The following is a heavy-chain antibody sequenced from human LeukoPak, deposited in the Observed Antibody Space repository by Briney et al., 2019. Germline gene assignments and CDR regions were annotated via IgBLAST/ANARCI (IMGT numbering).Heavy chain of an antibody. CDR2: IYYSGST. CDR3: ASSDSSGLFDY. Sequence: SETLSLTCTVSGGSISSSSYYWGWIRQPPGKGPEWIGSIYYSGSTYYNPSLKSRVTISVDTSKNQFSLKLSSVTAADTAVYYCASSDSSGLFDYWGQGTLVTVSS. J-gene: IGHJ4*02. D-gene: IGHD5-12*01. V-gene: IGHV4-39*01. CDR1: GGSISSSSYY.